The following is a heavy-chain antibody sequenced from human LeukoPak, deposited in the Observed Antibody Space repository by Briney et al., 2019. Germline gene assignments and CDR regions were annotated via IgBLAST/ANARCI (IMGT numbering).Heavy chain of an antibody. D-gene: IGHD3-10*01. CDR1: GFTFSSYS. V-gene: IGHV3-21*01. CDR3: ARYFGDPQGMDV. Sequence: GSLRLSCAASGFTFSSYSMNWIRQAPGKGLEWVSSISSSTSYIYYADSVKGRFTISKDNAKNSLYLQMNSLRAEDTAVYYCARYFGDPQGMDVWGQGTTVTVSS. J-gene: IGHJ6*02. CDR2: ISSSTSYI.